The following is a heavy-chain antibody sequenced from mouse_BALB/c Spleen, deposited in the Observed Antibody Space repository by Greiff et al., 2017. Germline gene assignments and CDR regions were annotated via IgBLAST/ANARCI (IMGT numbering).Heavy chain of an antibody. CDR1: GFNIKDYY. CDR3: NAIYYYGSRAMDY. J-gene: IGHJ4*01. Sequence: EVQVVESGAELVRSGASVKLSCTASGFNIKDYYMHWVKQRPEQGLEWIGWIDPENGDTEYAPKFQGKATMTADTSSNTAYLQLSSLTSEDTAVYYCNAIYYYGSRAMDYWGQGTSVTVSS. V-gene: IGHV14-4*02. D-gene: IGHD1-1*01. CDR2: IDPENGDT.